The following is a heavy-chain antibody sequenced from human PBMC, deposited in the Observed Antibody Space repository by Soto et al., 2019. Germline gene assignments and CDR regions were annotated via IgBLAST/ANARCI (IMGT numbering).Heavy chain of an antibody. V-gene: IGHV1-69*02. J-gene: IGHJ4*02. CDR2: IIPILGIA. D-gene: IGHD1-26*01. CDR3: ARFPQTAIVGAAYFDY. CDR1: GGTFSSYI. Sequence: QVQLVQSGAEVKKPGSSVKVSCKASGGTFSSYIISWVRQAPGQGLEWMGRIIPILGIANYAQKFQGRVTITAAKSTSTAYMDLSSLRSEDTAVYYCARFPQTAIVGAAYFDYWGQGTLVTVSS.